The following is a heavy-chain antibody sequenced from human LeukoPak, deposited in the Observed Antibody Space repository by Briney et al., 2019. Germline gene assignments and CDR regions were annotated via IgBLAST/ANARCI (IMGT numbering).Heavy chain of an antibody. CDR3: ARDLGTSTYYYYYMDV. V-gene: IGHV4-38-2*02. CDR2: IYHSGST. CDR1: GYSISSGYY. J-gene: IGHJ6*03. Sequence: PSETLSLTCTVSGYSISSGYYWGWIRQPPGKGLEWIGSIYHSGSTYYNPSLKSRVTISVDTSKNQFSLKLSSVTAADTAVYYCARDLGTSTYYYYYMDVWGKGPRSPSP. D-gene: IGHD1-1*01.